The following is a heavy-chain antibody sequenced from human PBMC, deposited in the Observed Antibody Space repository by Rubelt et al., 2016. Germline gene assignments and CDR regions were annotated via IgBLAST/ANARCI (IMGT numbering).Heavy chain of an antibody. CDR3: ARRDYQMPHYFFDY. D-gene: IGHD4/OR15-4a*01. CDR1: GYSFTSYW. CDR2: IYPGDSDT. Sequence: EVQLVQSGAEVKQPGESLRISCKGSGYSFTSYWISWVRQMPGKGLEWMGIIYPGDSDTRYSPSFQGQVTISADKSISTAYQQGDSLKPADAARYDCARRDYQMPHYFFDYWGQGTLVTVSS. V-gene: IGHV5-51*01. J-gene: IGHJ4*02.